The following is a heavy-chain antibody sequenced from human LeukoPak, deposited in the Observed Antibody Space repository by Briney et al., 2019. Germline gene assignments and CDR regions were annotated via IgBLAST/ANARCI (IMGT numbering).Heavy chain of an antibody. D-gene: IGHD3-3*01. CDR1: GFTFSSYA. Sequence: GGSLRLSCAASGFTFSSYAMSWVRQAPGKGLEWVSAISGSGGSTYYADSVKGQFTISRDNSKNTLYLQMNSLRAEDTAVYYCAKGSEKRYYDFWSGLPQDAFGIWGQGTMVTVSS. CDR2: ISGSGGST. J-gene: IGHJ3*02. V-gene: IGHV3-23*01. CDR3: AKGSEKRYYDFWSGLPQDAFGI.